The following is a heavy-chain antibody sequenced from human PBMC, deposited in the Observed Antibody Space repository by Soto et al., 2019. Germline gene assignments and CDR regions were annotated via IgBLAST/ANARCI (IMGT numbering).Heavy chain of an antibody. V-gene: IGHV1-69*01. Sequence: QVQLVQSGAEVQKPGSSVKVSCKASGGTFSSYAISWVRQAPGQGLEWMGGIIPIFGTANYAQKFQGRVTITADESTSTACMELSILRSEDTAVYYCASGVVRATSKGGDAFDIWGQGTMVTVSS. J-gene: IGHJ3*02. D-gene: IGHD1-26*01. CDR3: ASGVVRATSKGGDAFDI. CDR2: IIPIFGTA. CDR1: GGTFSSYA.